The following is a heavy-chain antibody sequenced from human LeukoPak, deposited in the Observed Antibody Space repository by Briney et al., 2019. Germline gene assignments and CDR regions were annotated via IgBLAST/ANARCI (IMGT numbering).Heavy chain of an antibody. CDR1: GFTFSSYE. CDR3: ARDKDYDILTGYYRDDAFDI. D-gene: IGHD3-9*01. J-gene: IGHJ3*02. CDR2: ISSSGSTI. Sequence: GGSLRLSCAASGFTFSSYEMNWGRQAPGKGLEWVSYISSSGSTIYYADSVKGRFTISRDNAKNSLYLQMNSLRDEDTAVYYCARDKDYDILTGYYRDDAFDIWGQGTMVTVSS. V-gene: IGHV3-48*03.